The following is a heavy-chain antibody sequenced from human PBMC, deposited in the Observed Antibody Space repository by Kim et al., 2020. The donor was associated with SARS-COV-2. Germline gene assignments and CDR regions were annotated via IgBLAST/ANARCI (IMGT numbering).Heavy chain of an antibody. J-gene: IGHJ4*02. CDR1: GHFFTRDS. Sequence: ASVKVSCKTSGHFFTRDSIHWVRQAPGQGLEWMGGIDCGNGNTIYSQKFQGRVTFTTDTSASTAYMELSFLRSEDSAVYYCLGGVCFDYWGQGTLVTVSS. V-gene: IGHV1-3*01. CDR2: IDCGNGNT. D-gene: IGHD3-16*01. CDR3: LGGVCFDY.